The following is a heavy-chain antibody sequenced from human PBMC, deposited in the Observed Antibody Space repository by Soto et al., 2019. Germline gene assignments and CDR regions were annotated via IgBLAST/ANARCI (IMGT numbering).Heavy chain of an antibody. CDR2: ISSSATYI. CDR3: ARDRCSSTSCYLRSMDV. D-gene: IGHD2-2*01. CDR1: GFTFSSYS. Sequence: GGSLRLSCAASGFTFSSYSLNWVRQAPGKGLERVSSISSSATYIYYADSVKGRFTISRDNAKNSLYLQMNSLRAEDTAVYYCARDRCSSTSCYLRSMDVWGQGTTVTVSS. J-gene: IGHJ6*02. V-gene: IGHV3-21*01.